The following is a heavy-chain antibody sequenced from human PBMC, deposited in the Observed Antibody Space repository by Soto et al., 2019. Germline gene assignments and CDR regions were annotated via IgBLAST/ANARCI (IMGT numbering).Heavy chain of an antibody. CDR2: ISAYNGNT. D-gene: IGHD6-6*01. Sequence: ASVKVSCKASGYTFTSYGISWVRQAPGQGLEWMGWISAYNGNTNYAQKLQGRVTMTTDTSTSTAYMELRSLRSDDTTVYYCAREGSAARVYYYYYYGMDVWGQGTTVTVSS. CDR3: AREGSAARVYYYYYYGMDV. J-gene: IGHJ6*02. V-gene: IGHV1-18*01. CDR1: GYTFTSYG.